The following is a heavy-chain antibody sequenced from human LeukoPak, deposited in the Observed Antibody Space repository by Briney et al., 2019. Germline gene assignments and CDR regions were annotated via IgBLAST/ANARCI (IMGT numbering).Heavy chain of an antibody. CDR1: GFTFDDYA. D-gene: IGHD3-10*01. CDR3: ALGGSGSYSYNRVSASWYFDY. Sequence: GGSLRLSCAASGFTFDDYAMHWVRQVPAKGLEWVSLISWDGGSTYYADSVKGRFTVSRDNRKNSLYLQMNSLRAEDTAVYYCALGGSGSYSYNRVSASWYFDYWGQGTLVTVSS. V-gene: IGHV3-43D*03. J-gene: IGHJ4*02. CDR2: ISWDGGST.